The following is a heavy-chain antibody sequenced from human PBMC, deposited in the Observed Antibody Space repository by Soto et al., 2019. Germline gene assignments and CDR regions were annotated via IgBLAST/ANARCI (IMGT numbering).Heavy chain of an antibody. J-gene: IGHJ4*01. CDR2: ITIRTGNV. CDR1: GFTISDCS. D-gene: IGHD3-10*02. CDR3: VRDRDLYRDMFHADL. Sequence: GVPLRLSCKAFGFTISDCSMNCVRQAPGKGLEWLAYITIRTGNVLYADSVRGRFTISADNAENSVILQMNSLRDEDSAVYFCVRDRDLYRDMFHADLWGQGTLVTVSS. V-gene: IGHV3-48*02.